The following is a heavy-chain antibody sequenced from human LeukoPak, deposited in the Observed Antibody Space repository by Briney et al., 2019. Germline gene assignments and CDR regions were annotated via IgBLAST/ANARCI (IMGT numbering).Heavy chain of an antibody. V-gene: IGHV4-4*02. CDR2: VHPSEGT. D-gene: IGHD6-13*01. CDR3: ARTIAAAGSLYYYGMDV. CDR1: GGSVSHSNW. J-gene: IGHJ6*02. Sequence: SETLSLTCAVSGGSVSHSNWWTWVRQSPGKGLEWIGEVHPSEGTNYNPSLKSRVTISVDTSKNQFSLKLSSVTAADTAVYYCARTIAAAGSLYYYGMDVWGQGTTVTVSS.